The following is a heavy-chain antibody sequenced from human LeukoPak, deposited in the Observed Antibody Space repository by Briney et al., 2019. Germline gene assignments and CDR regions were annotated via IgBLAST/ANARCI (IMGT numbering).Heavy chain of an antibody. CDR3: AKDWGYYYDSSGFMDV. CDR2: IYSGGST. CDR1: GFTVSSNY. V-gene: IGHV3-53*01. Sequence: QPGGSLRLSCAASGFTVSSNYMSWVRQAPGKGLEWVSVIYSGGSTYYADSVKGRFTISRDNSKNTLYLQMNSLRAEDTAVYYCAKDWGYYYDSSGFMDVWGQGTTVTVSS. J-gene: IGHJ6*02. D-gene: IGHD3-22*01.